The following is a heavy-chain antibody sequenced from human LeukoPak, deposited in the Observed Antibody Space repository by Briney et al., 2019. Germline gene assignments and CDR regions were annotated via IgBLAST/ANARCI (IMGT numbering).Heavy chain of an antibody. V-gene: IGHV4-38-2*01. J-gene: IGHJ4*02. Sequence: PSETLSLTCAVSGYSISSGYFWGWIRQPPGKGLERIGSMYHTGTTYYNPSLRGRVTMFVGTSKNQFALKLTSVTAADTAVYYCARPPVDGDYGAAFDRWGQGTLVTVPS. CDR1: GYSISSGYF. CDR2: MYHTGTT. D-gene: IGHD4-17*01. CDR3: ARPPVDGDYGAAFDR.